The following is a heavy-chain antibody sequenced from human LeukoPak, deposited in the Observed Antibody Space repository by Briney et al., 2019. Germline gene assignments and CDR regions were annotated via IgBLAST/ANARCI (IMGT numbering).Heavy chain of an antibody. CDR3: ARSSDKLP. D-gene: IGHD1-26*01. V-gene: IGHV1-2*02. CDR1: GYTFTGDY. Sequence: ASVKISCKASGYTFTGDYMHWGRHAPGQGLERMGWINPNSGGTNYAQKFQGRGTMTRDTSISTAYMELSSLGFDDTAVYYCARSSDKLPWGQGSLVAVSS. CDR2: INPNSGGT. J-gene: IGHJ4*02.